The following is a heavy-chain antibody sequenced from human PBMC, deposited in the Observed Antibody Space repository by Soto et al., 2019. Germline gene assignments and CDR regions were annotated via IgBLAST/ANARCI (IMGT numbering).Heavy chain of an antibody. CDR3: AKDSYDILTGQKRYFDS. J-gene: IGHJ4*02. V-gene: IGHV3-43*01. Sequence: GSLRLSCAASGFTFNAYTMHWVRQAPGKGLEWVSLISWDGGITYYGDSVKGRFTVSRDNSDNSLYLQMTSLRSDDTAFYYCAKDSYDILTGQKRYFDSWGQGTLVTVSS. D-gene: IGHD3-9*01. CDR1: GFTFNAYT. CDR2: ISWDGGIT.